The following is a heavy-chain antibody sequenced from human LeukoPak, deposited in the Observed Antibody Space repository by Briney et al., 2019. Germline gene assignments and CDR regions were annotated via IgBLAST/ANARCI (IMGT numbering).Heavy chain of an antibody. J-gene: IGHJ4*02. CDR2: IIPIFGTA. Sequence: ASVKVSCKASGGTFSSYAISWVRQAPGQGLEWMGGIIPIFGTANYAQKFQGRVTITTDESTSTAYMELSSLRSEDTAVYYCARGGSSSSDLFGYGYVYYFDYWGQGTLVTVSS. CDR3: ARGGSSSSDLFGYGYVYYFDY. V-gene: IGHV1-69*05. D-gene: IGHD3-16*01. CDR1: GGTFSSYA.